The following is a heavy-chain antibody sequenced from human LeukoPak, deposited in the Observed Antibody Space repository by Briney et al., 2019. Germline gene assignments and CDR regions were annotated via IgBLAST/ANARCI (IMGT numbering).Heavy chain of an antibody. D-gene: IGHD5-18*01. CDR3: ARGFSYGYSDY. J-gene: IGHJ4*02. V-gene: IGHV3-74*03. Sequence: GGSLRLSCAASGFSFRNNWMYWVRQAPGKGLVWVSRISSDGSSTKYEDSVKGRFTISRDTATNTLYLQMSSLRAEDTAVYYCARGFSYGYSDYWGQGTLVTVSS. CDR2: ISSDGSST. CDR1: GFSFRNNW.